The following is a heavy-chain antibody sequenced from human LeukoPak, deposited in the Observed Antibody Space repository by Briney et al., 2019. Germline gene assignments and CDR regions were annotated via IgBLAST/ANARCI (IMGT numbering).Heavy chain of an antibody. J-gene: IGHJ4*02. CDR2: ISSSSSYI. CDR1: GFTFSSYS. CDR3: ARDMIVGANPFDY. D-gene: IGHD1-26*01. V-gene: IGHV3-21*01. Sequence: GGSLRLSCATPGFTFSSYSMNWVRQAPGKGLEWVSSISSSSSYIYYADSVKGRFTISRDNAKNSLYLQMNSLRAEDTAVYYCARDMIVGANPFDYWGQGTLVTVSS.